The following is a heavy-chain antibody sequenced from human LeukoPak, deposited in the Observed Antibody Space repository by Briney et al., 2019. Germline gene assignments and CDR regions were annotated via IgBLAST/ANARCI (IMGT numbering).Heavy chain of an antibody. Sequence: GGSLRLSCAASGFTFSSYSMNWVRQAPGKGLEWVSSISSSSYIYYADSVKGRFTISRDNAKNSLYLQMNSLRAEDTAVYYCARDKGIAARPADYWGQGTLVTVSS. CDR2: ISSSSYI. CDR1: GFTFSSYS. D-gene: IGHD6-6*01. V-gene: IGHV3-21*01. J-gene: IGHJ4*02. CDR3: ARDKGIAARPADY.